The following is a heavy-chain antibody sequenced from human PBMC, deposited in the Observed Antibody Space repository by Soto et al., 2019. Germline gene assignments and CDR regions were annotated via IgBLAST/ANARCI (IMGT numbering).Heavy chain of an antibody. CDR2: IGGSGIRT. CDR3: AIGRLAGVLSPPSYFFDN. D-gene: IGHD3-10*01. CDR1: GFTFSNFA. J-gene: IGHJ4*02. V-gene: IGHV3-23*01. Sequence: EVQLLESGGGLVQPGGSLGLSCAASGFTFSNFAINWVRQAPGKGLEWVLGIGGSGIRTYYADSVGGRFTISRDNSKNTVFLQMNNLRAEDTAVYYCAIGRLAGVLSPPSYFFDNWGQGTQVTVSS.